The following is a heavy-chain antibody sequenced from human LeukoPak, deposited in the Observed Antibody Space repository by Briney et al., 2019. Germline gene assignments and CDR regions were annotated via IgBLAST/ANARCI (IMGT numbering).Heavy chain of an antibody. CDR3: AKASLKQWLPPGPGY. CDR2: ISGSGGST. V-gene: IGHV3-23*01. Sequence: PGGSLRLPCAASGFTFSSYAMSWVRQAPGKGLEWVSAISGSGGSTYYADSVKGRFTISRDNSKNTLYLQMNSLRAEDTAVYYCAKASLKQWLPPGPGYWGQGTLVTVSS. CDR1: GFTFSSYA. D-gene: IGHD6-19*01. J-gene: IGHJ4*02.